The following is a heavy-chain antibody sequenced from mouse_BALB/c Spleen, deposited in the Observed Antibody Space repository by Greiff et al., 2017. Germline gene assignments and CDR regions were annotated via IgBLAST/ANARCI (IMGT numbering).Heavy chain of an antibody. CDR1: GYTFTSYN. CDR3: AVITTAGYAMDY. V-gene: IGHV1-12*01. CDR2: IYPGNGDT. J-gene: IGHJ4*01. D-gene: IGHD1-2*01. Sequence: QVQLQQPGAELVKPGASVKMSCKASGYTFTSYNMHWVKQTPGQGLEWIGAIYPGNGDTSYNQKFKGKATLTADKSSSTAYMQLSSLTSEDSAVYYCAVITTAGYAMDYWGQGTSVTVSS.